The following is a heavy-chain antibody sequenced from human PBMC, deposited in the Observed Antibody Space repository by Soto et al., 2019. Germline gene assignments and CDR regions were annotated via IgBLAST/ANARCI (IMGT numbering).Heavy chain of an antibody. J-gene: IGHJ4*02. CDR3: AREGRDGYNLDDY. CDR2: IYYSGST. V-gene: IGHV4-31*03. Sequence: QVQLQESGPGLVKPSQTLSLTCTVSGGSISSGGYDWSWSRQHPGKGLEWIGYIYYSGSTYYNPYLKSRVTISVDTSKNQVSLKLSSVTAADTAVYYCAREGRDGYNLDDYWGQGTLVTVSS. D-gene: IGHD5-12*01. CDR1: GGSISSGGYD.